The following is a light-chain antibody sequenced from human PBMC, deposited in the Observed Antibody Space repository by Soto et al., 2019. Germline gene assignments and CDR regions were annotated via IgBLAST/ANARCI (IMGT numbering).Light chain of an antibody. CDR1: QSVSSN. CDR2: GAS. Sequence: IVMTQSPATLSVSPGERATLSCRASQSVSSNLAWYQQKPGQAPRLLIYGASTRATGIPARFSGSGSGTEFTLTISSLQSEDFAVYYCQQYNNWPRTFGQGTRWISN. V-gene: IGKV3-15*01. CDR3: QQYNNWPRT. J-gene: IGKJ1*01.